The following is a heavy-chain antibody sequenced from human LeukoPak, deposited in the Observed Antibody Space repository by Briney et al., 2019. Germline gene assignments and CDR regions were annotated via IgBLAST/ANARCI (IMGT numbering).Heavy chain of an antibody. CDR1: GGSFSGYY. CDR3: ARDSSGWYPYNWFDP. D-gene: IGHD6-19*01. V-gene: IGHV4-34*01. Sequence: SETLSLTCAVYGGSFSGYYWSWIRQPPGKGLEWIGEINHSGSTNYNPSLKSRVTISVDTSKNQFFLKLSSVTAADTAVHYCARDSSGWYPYNWFDPWGQGTLVTVSS. CDR2: INHSGST. J-gene: IGHJ5*02.